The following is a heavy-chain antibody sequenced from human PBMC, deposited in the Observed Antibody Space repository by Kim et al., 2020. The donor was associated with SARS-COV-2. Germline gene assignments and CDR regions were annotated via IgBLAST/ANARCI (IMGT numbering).Heavy chain of an antibody. Sequence: GGSLRLSCAASGFTFSNHWMYWVRQGPGKGLVWVSRIKSDGGFTSYADSVKGRFTISRDNAKNMLYLQMNSLRAEDTAVYYCARRKRIAVEGLDSWGQGT. CDR2: IKSDGGFT. V-gene: IGHV3-74*01. D-gene: IGHD6-19*01. CDR1: GFTFSNHW. CDR3: ARRKRIAVEGLDS. J-gene: IGHJ4*02.